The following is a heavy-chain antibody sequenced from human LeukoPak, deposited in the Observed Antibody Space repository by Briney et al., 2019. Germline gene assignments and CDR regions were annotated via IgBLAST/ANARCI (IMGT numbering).Heavy chain of an antibody. CDR3: ARGGHCSTTSCSNYDGMDV. CDR1: GLAFSAYK. CDR2: ISTEGDTT. Sequence: GGSLRLSCAASGLAFSAYKMHWVRQAPRKGLVWVSRISTEGDTTDYADFVQGRFTASRDNTKNTWSLEMNSLRAEDTAVYFCARGGHCSTTSCSNYDGMDVWGQGTTLTVSS. D-gene: IGHD2-2*01. J-gene: IGHJ6*02. V-gene: IGHV3-74*01.